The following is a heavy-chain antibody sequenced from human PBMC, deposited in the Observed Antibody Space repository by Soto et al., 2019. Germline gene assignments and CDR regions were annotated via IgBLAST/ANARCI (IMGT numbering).Heavy chain of an antibody. Sequence: QVQLVQSGAEVKKPVSSVKVSCKASGDTFSSYAINWVRQAPEQGLEWMGGISPMFGTANYAQKFKGRVTITQGESTSTVYMELSSLRSEDTAVYYCARVGPTHYYDSSGYYSPLDYWGQGTLVTVSS. CDR2: ISPMFGTA. CDR3: ARVGPTHYYDSSGYYSPLDY. CDR1: GDTFSSYA. J-gene: IGHJ4*02. D-gene: IGHD3-22*01. V-gene: IGHV1-69*01.